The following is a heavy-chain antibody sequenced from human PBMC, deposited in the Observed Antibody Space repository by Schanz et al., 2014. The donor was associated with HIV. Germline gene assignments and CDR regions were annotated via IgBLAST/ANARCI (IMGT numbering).Heavy chain of an antibody. Sequence: EVQLLESGGGLVQPGGSLRLSCAASGFSFISYSMNWVRQAPGKGLEWLSSISTSGSVKNYGDSVKGRFTISRDNSKNTLYLQMNSLRAEDTAVYYCALSRPSGYGGSWYFDLWGRGTLVAVSS. V-gene: IGHV3-48*01. D-gene: IGHD2-15*01. CDR3: ALSRPSGYGGSWYFDL. J-gene: IGHJ2*01. CDR2: ISTSGSVK. CDR1: GFSFISYS.